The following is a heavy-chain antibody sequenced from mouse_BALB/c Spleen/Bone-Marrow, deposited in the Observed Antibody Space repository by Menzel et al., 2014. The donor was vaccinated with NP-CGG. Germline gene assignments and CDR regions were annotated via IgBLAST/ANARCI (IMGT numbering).Heavy chain of an antibody. CDR2: ISDGGSYT. CDR3: ARGSSYFDY. CDR1: GFTFSDYY. D-gene: IGHD1-1*01. J-gene: IGHJ2*01. V-gene: IGHV5-4*02. Sequence: EVQLVESGGGLVKPGGSLKLSCAASGFTFSDYYMHWVRQTPGKRLEWVATISDGGSYTYYPDSVKGRFTISRDNAKNNLYLQMSSLKSEDTAMYYCARGSSYFDYWGQGTTLTVSS.